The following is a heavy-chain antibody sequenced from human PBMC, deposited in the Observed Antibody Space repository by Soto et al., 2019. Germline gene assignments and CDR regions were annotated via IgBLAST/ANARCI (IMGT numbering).Heavy chain of an antibody. CDR3: ARLLLSRVDFDP. D-gene: IGHD3-16*02. CDR2: IDPSDSYT. V-gene: IGHV5-10-1*01. Sequence: GETLKISCKGSGYSFTSYCINWVRQMPGKGLEWMGRIDPSDSYTNYSPSFQGHVTISADKSISTAYLQWSSLKASDTAMYYCARLLLSRVDFDPWGQGTLVTVSS. J-gene: IGHJ5*02. CDR1: GYSFTSYC.